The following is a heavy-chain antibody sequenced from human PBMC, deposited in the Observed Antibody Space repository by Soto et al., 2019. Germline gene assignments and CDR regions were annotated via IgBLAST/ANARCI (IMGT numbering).Heavy chain of an antibody. J-gene: IGHJ3*02. V-gene: IGHV4-39*01. D-gene: IGHD5-12*01. Sequence: QLQLQESGPGLVKPSETLSLTCTVSGGSISSSSYYWGWIRQPPGKGLEWIGSIYYSGSTYYNPSLKSRVTISVDTSKNQFSLKLSSVTAADTAVYYCARRVEMATNIPHDAFDIWGQGTMVTVSS. CDR1: GGSISSSSYY. CDR3: ARRVEMATNIPHDAFDI. CDR2: IYYSGST.